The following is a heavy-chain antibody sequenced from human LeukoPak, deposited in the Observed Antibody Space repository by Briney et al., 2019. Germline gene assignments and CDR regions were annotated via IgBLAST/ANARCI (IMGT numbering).Heavy chain of an antibody. CDR2: ISAYNGNT. CDR1: GYTFTSYG. V-gene: IGHV1-18*01. J-gene: IGHJ6*02. CDR3: ARDRPLGPDIVVVPVLGPGYYGMDV. D-gene: IGHD2-2*01. Sequence: ASVKVSCKASGYTFTSYGISWVRQAPGQGLEWMGWISAYNGNTNYAQKLQGRVTMTTDTSTSTAYMELRSLRSDDTAVYYCARDRPLGPDIVVVPVLGPGYYGMDVWGQGTTVTVSS.